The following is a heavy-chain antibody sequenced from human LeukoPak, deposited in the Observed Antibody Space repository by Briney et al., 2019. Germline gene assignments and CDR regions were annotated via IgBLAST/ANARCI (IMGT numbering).Heavy chain of an antibody. Sequence: PGGSLRLSCAASGFTFSSYGMHWVRQAPGEGLEWVAVLWYDGSNKYYADSVKGRFTISRDNSKNTLYLQMNSLRAEDTAVYYCARDGDIVVVPAYYYYYYMDVWGKGTTVTVSS. CDR2: LWYDGSNK. CDR3: ARDGDIVVVPAYYYYYYMDV. J-gene: IGHJ6*03. CDR1: GFTFSSYG. V-gene: IGHV3-33*08. D-gene: IGHD2-2*01.